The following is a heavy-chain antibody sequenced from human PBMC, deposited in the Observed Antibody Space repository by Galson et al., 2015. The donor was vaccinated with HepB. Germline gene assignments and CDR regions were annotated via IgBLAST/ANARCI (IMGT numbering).Heavy chain of an antibody. CDR1: GFTFTSSA. D-gene: IGHD6-19*01. CDR2: IVVGSGNT. CDR3: AAGKDGYSSGWYYFDY. V-gene: IGHV1-58*01. Sequence: SVKVSCKASGFTFTSSAVQWVRQARGQRLEWIGWIVVGSGNTNYAQKFQERVTITRDMSTSTAYMELSSLRSEDTAVYYCAAGKDGYSSGWYYFDYWGQGTLVTVSS. J-gene: IGHJ4*02.